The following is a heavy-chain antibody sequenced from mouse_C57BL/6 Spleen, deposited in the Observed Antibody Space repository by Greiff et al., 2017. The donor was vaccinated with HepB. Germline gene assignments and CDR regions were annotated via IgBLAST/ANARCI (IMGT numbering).Heavy chain of an antibody. CDR2: IWSDGST. CDR1: GFSLTSYG. D-gene: IGHD1-1*01. CDR3: ARQGYYGSSLAMDY. Sequence: QVTLKESGPGLVAPSQSLSITCTVSGFSLTSYGVHWVRQPPGKGLEWLVVIWSDGSTTYNSALKSRLSISKDNSKSQVFLKMNSLQTDDTAMYYCARQGYYGSSLAMDYWGQGTSVTVSS. V-gene: IGHV2-6-1*01. J-gene: IGHJ4*01.